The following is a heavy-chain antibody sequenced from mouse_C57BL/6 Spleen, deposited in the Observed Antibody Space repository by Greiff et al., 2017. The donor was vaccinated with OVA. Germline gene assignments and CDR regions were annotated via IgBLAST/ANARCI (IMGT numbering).Heavy chain of an antibody. D-gene: IGHD1-1*01. CDR3: ARAYGSSYWYFDV. CDR2: IDPADSYT. V-gene: IGHV1-69*01. J-gene: IGHJ1*03. CDR1: GYTFTSYW. Sequence: VQLQQPGAELVMPGASVKLSCKASGYTFTSYWMHWVKQRPGQGLEWIGEIDPADSYTNYNQKFKGKATLTVAKSSSTAYMQLSSLTSEDSAVYYCARAYGSSYWYFDVWGTGPPVTVSS.